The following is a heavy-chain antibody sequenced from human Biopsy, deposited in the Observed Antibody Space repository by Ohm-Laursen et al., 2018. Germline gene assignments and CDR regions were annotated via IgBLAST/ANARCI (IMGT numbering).Heavy chain of an antibody. J-gene: IGHJ3*01. V-gene: IGHV4-4*07. D-gene: IGHD3-3*01. CDR2: IYTIGDT. Sequence: SETLSLTCTVSGASMTGYFWTWVRQPAGKGLEWIGHIYTIGDTTYNPSLESRVTVSLDTSKNQFSLKMTSLTAADTAAYFCAREDEGLLRALDLWGQGTMVTVSS. CDR3: AREDEGLLRALDL. CDR1: GASMTGYF.